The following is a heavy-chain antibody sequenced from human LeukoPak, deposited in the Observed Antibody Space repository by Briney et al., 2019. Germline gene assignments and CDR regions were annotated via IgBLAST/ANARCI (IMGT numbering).Heavy chain of an antibody. CDR1: GFTFSSYE. D-gene: IGHD6-13*01. CDR3: AKTLRSNWPDDAFDI. Sequence: GGSLRLSCAAFGFTFSSYEMNWVRQAPGKGLEWVSYISSSGSTIYYADSVKGRFTISRENSKNTLYLQMNTLRAEDTAVYYCAKTLRSNWPDDAFDIWGQGTMVTVSS. J-gene: IGHJ3*02. CDR2: ISSSGSTI. V-gene: IGHV3-48*03.